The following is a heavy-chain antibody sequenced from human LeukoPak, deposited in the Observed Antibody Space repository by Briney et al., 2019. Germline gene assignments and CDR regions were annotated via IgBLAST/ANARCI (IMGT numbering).Heavy chain of an antibody. CDR2: INPNSGGT. CDR3: ARTDSSGWQDFDY. V-gene: IGHV1-2*02. D-gene: IGHD6-19*01. J-gene: IGHJ4*02. Sequence: ASVKVSCKASGYTFTGYYMHWGRQAPGQGLEWMGWINPNSGGTNYAQKFQGRVTMTRDTSISTAYMELSRLRSDDTAVYYCARTDSSGWQDFDYWGQGTLVTVSS. CDR1: GYTFTGYY.